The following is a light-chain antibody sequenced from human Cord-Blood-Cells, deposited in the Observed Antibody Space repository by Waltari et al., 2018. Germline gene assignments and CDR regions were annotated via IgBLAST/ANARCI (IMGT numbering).Light chain of an antibody. CDR1: QSISSY. Sequence: DIQMTQSPSSLSASVGGRVTITCRASQSISSYLNWYQQKPGQAPKLLIYAASSVQSGVPSRFSGSGSGTDFTLTISSLQPEDVATYYCQQSYSTLTFGPGTKVDIK. CDR3: QQSYSTLT. CDR2: AAS. J-gene: IGKJ3*01. V-gene: IGKV1-39*01.